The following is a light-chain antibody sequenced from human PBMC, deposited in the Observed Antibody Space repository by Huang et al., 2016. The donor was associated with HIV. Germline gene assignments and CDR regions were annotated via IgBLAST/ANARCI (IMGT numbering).Light chain of an antibody. CDR1: QSVRSN. V-gene: IGKV3-15*01. CDR3: HQYNNWPPWT. CDR2: GAS. Sequence: EIVMTQSPGTLSVSPGERATLSCRASQSVRSNLAWYQQTPGQAPRLLIYGASSRAANIPARFSGSGSGTEFTLTISSLQSEDFAVYYCHQYNNWPPWTFGQGTKVEI. J-gene: IGKJ1*01.